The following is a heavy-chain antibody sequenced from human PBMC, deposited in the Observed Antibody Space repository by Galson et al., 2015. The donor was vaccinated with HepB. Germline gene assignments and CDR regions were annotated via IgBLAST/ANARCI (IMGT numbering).Heavy chain of an antibody. CDR2: IYSGGST. J-gene: IGHJ3*02. V-gene: IGHV3-53*01. CDR3: ARVLLEAFDI. CDR1: GFTVRRNY. Sequence: SLRLSCAASGFTVRRNYMNWVRQAPGKGLEWVSVIYSGGSTYYADSVKGRFTISRDNPKNTLYLQMNSLRAEDTAVYYCARVLLEAFDIWGQGTMVIVSS.